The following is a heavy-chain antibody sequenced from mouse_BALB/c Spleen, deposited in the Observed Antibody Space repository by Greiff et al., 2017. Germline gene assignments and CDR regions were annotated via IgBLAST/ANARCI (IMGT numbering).Heavy chain of an antibody. Sequence: QVQLKQSGAELVRPGTSVKISCKASGYTFTNYWLGWVKQRPGHGLEWIGDIYPGGGYTNYNEKFKGKATLTADTSSSTAYMQLSSLTSEDSAVYFCARDGYYDRFAYWGQGTLVTVSA. D-gene: IGHD2-3*01. CDR3: ARDGYYDRFAY. CDR2: IYPGGGYT. V-gene: IGHV1-63*02. J-gene: IGHJ3*01. CDR1: GYTFTNYW.